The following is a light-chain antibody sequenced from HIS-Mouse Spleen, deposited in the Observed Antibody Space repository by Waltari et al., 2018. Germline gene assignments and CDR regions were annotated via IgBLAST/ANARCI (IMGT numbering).Light chain of an antibody. J-gene: IGLJ3*02. CDR3: CSYAGSSTWV. V-gene: IGLV2-23*01. CDR1: SSDVGSYNL. Sequence: QSALTQPASVSGSPGQSITISCTGTSSDVGSYNLVSWYQQHPGKAPKLMIYEGSKRPSGGSKRVSGSKSGNTASLTISGLQAEDEADYYCCSYAGSSTWVFGGGTKLTVL. CDR2: EGS.